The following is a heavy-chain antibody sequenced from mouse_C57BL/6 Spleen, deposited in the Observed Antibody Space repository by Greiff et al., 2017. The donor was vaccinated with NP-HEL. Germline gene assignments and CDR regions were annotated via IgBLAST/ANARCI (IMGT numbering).Heavy chain of an antibody. CDR3: TRVPGTVVAPDYYAMDY. V-gene: IGHV5-9-1*02. CDR2: ISSGGDYI. Sequence: EVKVVESGEGLVKPGGSLKLSCAASGFTFSSYAMSWVRQTPEKRLEWVAYISSGGDYIYYVDTVKGRFTISRDNARNTLYLQMSSLKSEDTAMYYCTRVPGTVVAPDYYAMDYWGQGTSVTVSS. J-gene: IGHJ4*01. CDR1: GFTFSSYA. D-gene: IGHD1-1*01.